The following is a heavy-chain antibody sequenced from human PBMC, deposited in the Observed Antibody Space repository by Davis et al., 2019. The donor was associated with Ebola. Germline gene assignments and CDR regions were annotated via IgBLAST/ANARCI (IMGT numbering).Heavy chain of an antibody. J-gene: IGHJ6*02. CDR1: GFTFSSYA. D-gene: IGHD6-13*01. V-gene: IGHV3-23*01. CDR3: ARDKAAAGIPYYYGMDV. CDR2: TSGSGGST. Sequence: PGGSLRLSCAASGFTFSSYAMSWVRQAPGKGLEWVSATSGSGGSTYYADSVKARFTISRDNAKNSLYLQMNSLRAEDTAVYYCARDKAAAGIPYYYGMDVWGQGTTVTVSS.